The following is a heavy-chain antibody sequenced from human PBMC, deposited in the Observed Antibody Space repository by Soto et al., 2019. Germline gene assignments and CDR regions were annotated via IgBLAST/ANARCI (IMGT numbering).Heavy chain of an antibody. CDR2: IYPDDSDT. J-gene: IGHJ4*02. Sequence: GESLKISCRASGYSFTSYWIAWVRQTPGKGLEWMGIIYPDDSDTRYSPSFQGQVTISADKSITTAYLQWSSMKPSDSAIYYCARGGVAARNFDYWGQVPPVTFSS. CDR1: GYSFTSYW. D-gene: IGHD6-6*01. V-gene: IGHV5-51*01. CDR3: ARGGVAARNFDY.